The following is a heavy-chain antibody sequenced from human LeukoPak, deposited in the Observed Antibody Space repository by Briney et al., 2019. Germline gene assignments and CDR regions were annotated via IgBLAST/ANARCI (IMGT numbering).Heavy chain of an antibody. CDR3: ARDLGYSGYASGDY. J-gene: IGHJ4*02. D-gene: IGHD5-12*01. CDR1: GFTVSSNY. Sequence: TGGSLRLSCAASGFTVSSNYMSWVRQAPGKGLEWVSVIYSGGSTYYADSVKGRFTISRDNAKNSLYLQMNSLRAEDTAVYYCARDLGYSGYASGDYWGQGTLVTVSS. V-gene: IGHV3-66*01. CDR2: IYSGGST.